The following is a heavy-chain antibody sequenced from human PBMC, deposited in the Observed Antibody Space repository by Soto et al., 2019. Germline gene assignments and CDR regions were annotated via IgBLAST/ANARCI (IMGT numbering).Heavy chain of an antibody. J-gene: IGHJ4*02. CDR3: ARTKVVVVPVYDY. CDR1: GFTFSSYS. Sequence: LRLSFAASGFTFSSYSMNWVRQAPGKGLEWVSSISSSSSYIYYADSVKGRFTISRDNAKNSLYLQMNSLRAEDTAVYYCARTKVVVVPVYDYWGQGTLVTVSS. CDR2: ISSSSSYI. V-gene: IGHV3-21*01. D-gene: IGHD2-2*01.